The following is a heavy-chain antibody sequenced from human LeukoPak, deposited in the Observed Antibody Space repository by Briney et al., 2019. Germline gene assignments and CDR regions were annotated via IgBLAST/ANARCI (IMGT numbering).Heavy chain of an antibody. Sequence: GRSLRLSCAASGFTFDYYAMHWVRQAPGKGLEWVSGISWNSGSIGYADSVKGRFTISRDNAKNSLYLQMNSLRAEDTALYYCAKDPLAYCGGDCSFDYWGQGTLVTVSS. CDR2: ISWNSGSI. CDR1: GFTFDYYA. J-gene: IGHJ4*02. D-gene: IGHD2-21*02. CDR3: AKDPLAYCGGDCSFDY. V-gene: IGHV3-9*01.